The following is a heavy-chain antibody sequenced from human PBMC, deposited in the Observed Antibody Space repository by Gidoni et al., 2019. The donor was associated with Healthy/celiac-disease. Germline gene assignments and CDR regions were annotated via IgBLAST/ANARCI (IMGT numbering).Heavy chain of an antibody. V-gene: IGHV4-59*01. J-gene: IGHJ5*02. D-gene: IGHD3-10*01. Sequence: QVQLQESGPGLVKPSETLSLTCPVSGGSISSYYWSWIRQPPGKGLEWIGYIYYSGSTNYNPSLKSRVTISVDTSKNQFSLKLSSVTAADTAVYYCARDLSGSGSTFDPWGQGTLVTVSS. CDR3: ARDLSGSGSTFDP. CDR2: IYYSGST. CDR1: GGSISSYY.